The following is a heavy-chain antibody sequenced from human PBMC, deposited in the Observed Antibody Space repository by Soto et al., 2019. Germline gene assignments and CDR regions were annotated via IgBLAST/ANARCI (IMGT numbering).Heavy chain of an antibody. V-gene: IGHV1-8*01. CDR1: GYTSTSYD. CDR2: MNPNSGNT. CDR3: AREIAGRRAPRKNYYYYYMDV. J-gene: IGHJ6*03. D-gene: IGHD6-13*01. Sequence: ASVKVSCKASGYTSTSYDINWVRQATGQGLEWMGWMNPNSGNTGYAQKFQGRVTMTRNTSISTAYMELSSLRSEDTAVYYCAREIAGRRAPRKNYYYYYMDVGGKGTTVTVSS.